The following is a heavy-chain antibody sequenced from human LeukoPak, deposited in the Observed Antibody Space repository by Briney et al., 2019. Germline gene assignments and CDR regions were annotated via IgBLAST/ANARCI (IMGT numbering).Heavy chain of an antibody. Sequence: PGGSLRLSCAASAFTFSSHSMNWVRQAPGKGLEWISYISSSSTVIYYADSVKGRFTISRDNSKNTLFLQMNSLRAEDTAVYYCAKEFSGGWSFDYWGQGTLVTVSS. J-gene: IGHJ4*02. CDR1: AFTFSSHS. V-gene: IGHV3-48*01. CDR2: ISSSSTVI. D-gene: IGHD6-19*01. CDR3: AKEFSGGWSFDY.